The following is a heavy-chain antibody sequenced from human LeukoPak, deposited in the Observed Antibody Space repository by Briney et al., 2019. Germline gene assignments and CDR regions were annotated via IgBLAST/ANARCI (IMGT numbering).Heavy chain of an antibody. J-gene: IGHJ4*02. CDR2: INHSGST. D-gene: IGHD1-26*01. Sequence: SGTLSLTCAVYGGSFSGYYWSWIRQPPGKRLEWIGEINHSGSTNYNPSLKSRVTISVDTSKNQFSLKLSSVTAADTAVYYCARLPYSGRYAFDYWGQGTLVTVSS. CDR1: GGSFSGYY. V-gene: IGHV4-34*01. CDR3: ARLPYSGRYAFDY.